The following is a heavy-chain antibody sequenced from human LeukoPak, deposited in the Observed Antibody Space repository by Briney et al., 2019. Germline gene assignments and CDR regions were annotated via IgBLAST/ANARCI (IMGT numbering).Heavy chain of an antibody. CDR1: GYTFTCYY. Sequence: ASVKVSCKASGYTFTCYYMHWVRQAPGQGLEWMGWINPNSGGTNYAQKFQGRVTMTRDTSISTAYMDLTRLRSDDTAVYYCSRVDSTGYYRGRGPIDYWGQGTLVAVSS. J-gene: IGHJ4*02. D-gene: IGHD3-22*01. V-gene: IGHV1-2*02. CDR3: SRVDSTGYYRGRGPIDY. CDR2: INPNSGGT.